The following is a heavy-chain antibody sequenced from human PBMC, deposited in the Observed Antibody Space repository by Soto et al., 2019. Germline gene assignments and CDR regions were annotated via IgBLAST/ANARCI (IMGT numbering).Heavy chain of an antibody. CDR2: IIPIFGTA. V-gene: IGHV1-69*01. Sequence: QVQLVQSGAEVKKPGSSVKVSCKASGGTFSSYAISWVRQAPGQGLEWMGGIIPIFGTANYAQKFQGSVTITAEESTSTAYMELSSLRSEDTAVYDCARLVYSSPAGYYGMDVWCQGTTVTVSS. CDR3: ARLVYSSPAGYYGMDV. D-gene: IGHD6-13*01. J-gene: IGHJ6*02. CDR1: GGTFSSYA.